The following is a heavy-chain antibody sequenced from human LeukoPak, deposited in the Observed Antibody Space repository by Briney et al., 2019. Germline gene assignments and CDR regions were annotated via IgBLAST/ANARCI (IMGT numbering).Heavy chain of an antibody. D-gene: IGHD3-16*01. CDR2: IYYSGST. Sequence: SETLSLTCTVSGGSISSYYWSWIRQPPGKGLEWIGYIYYSGSTNYNPSLKSRVTISVDTSKNQFSLKLSSVTAADTAVYYCARRLTWTQTNWFDPWGQGTLVTVSS. J-gene: IGHJ5*02. CDR3: ARRLTWTQTNWFDP. CDR1: GGSISSYY. V-gene: IGHV4-59*12.